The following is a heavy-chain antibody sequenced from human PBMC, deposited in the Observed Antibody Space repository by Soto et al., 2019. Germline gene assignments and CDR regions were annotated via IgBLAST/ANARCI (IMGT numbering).Heavy chain of an antibody. J-gene: IGHJ4*02. CDR2: ISGSGGST. Sequence: GGSLRLSCAASGFTFSSYAMSWVRQAPGKGLEWVSGISGSGGSTYYADSVKGRFTISRDNSKNTLYLQMNSLRAEDTAVYYCAKDRDLRNVVPVAMDYWGQGTLVTVS. CDR3: AKDRDLRNVVPVAMDY. V-gene: IGHV3-23*01. CDR1: GFTFSSYA. D-gene: IGHD2-2*01.